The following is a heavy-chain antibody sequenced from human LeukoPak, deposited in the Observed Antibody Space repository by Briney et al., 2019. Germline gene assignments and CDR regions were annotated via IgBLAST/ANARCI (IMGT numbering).Heavy chain of an antibody. Sequence: SETLSLTCTVSGGSLNNYYWAWIRQPPGKDLEWIGYIYYSGSTNYNPSLKSRVTMSLDTSKNQFSLKLSSVTAADTAVYYCARSSAGVDPWGQGTLVTVSS. D-gene: IGHD6-19*01. CDR1: GGSLNNYY. CDR2: IYYSGST. J-gene: IGHJ5*02. CDR3: ARSSAGVDP. V-gene: IGHV4-59*12.